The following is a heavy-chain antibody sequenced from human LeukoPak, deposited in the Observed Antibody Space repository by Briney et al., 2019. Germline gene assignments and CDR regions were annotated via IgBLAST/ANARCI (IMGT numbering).Heavy chain of an antibody. CDR1: GFLFNSYA. CDR3: AKDRLVTIIVVVAFDY. D-gene: IGHD3-22*01. CDR2: ISGSGDST. J-gene: IGHJ4*02. Sequence: GGSLRLFCAASGFLFNSYAMSCVRQARGKALEWVSSISGSGDSTYYADCVKGRFTISRDNSKATLYLHMNSMRAEDTAVYHCAKDRLVTIIVVVAFDYWGQGTLVTVSS. V-gene: IGHV3-23*01.